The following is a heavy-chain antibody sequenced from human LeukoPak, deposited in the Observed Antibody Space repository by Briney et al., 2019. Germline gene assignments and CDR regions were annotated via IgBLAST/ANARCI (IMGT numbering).Heavy chain of an antibody. CDR2: IYYSGNT. J-gene: IGHJ4*02. CDR1: GGSITSRTYY. CDR3: ARNYYASSGYYLDDFYFDY. D-gene: IGHD3-22*01. Sequence: SETLSLTCTVSGGSITSRTYYWGWIRQPPGKGLEWIGSIYYSGNTYYNPSLKSRVTISEDTSKNQFSLRLSSVTAADTAVYYCARNYYASSGYYLDDFYFDYWGQGTLVTV. V-gene: IGHV4-39*07.